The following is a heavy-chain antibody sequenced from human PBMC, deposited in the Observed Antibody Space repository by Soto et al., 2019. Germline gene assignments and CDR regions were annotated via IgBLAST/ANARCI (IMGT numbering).Heavy chain of an antibody. V-gene: IGHV3-21*01. CDR1: GFTFSSYS. CDR3: ARGDPSSGPDYYYYYMDV. J-gene: IGHJ6*03. CDR2: ISSSSSYI. D-gene: IGHD6-19*01. Sequence: EVQLVESGGGLVKPGGSLRLSCAASGFTFSSYSMNWDRQAPGKGLEWVSSISSSSSYIYYADSVKGRFTISRDNAKNSLYLQMNSLRAEDTAVYYCARGDPSSGPDYYYYYMDVWGKGTTVTVSS.